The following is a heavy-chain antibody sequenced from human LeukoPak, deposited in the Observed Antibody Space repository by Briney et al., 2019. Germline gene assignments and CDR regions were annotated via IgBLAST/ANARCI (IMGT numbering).Heavy chain of an antibody. V-gene: IGHV4-34*01. CDR2: INHSGST. Sequence: PSETLSLTCAVYGGSFSGYYWSWIRQPPGKGLEWIGEINHSGSTNYNPSLKSRVTISVDTSKNQFSLKLSSVTAADTAVYYCARGPRTTYSSSWYDAFDIWGQGTMVTVSS. CDR3: ARGPRTTYSSSWYDAFDI. CDR1: GGSFSGYY. D-gene: IGHD6-13*01. J-gene: IGHJ3*02.